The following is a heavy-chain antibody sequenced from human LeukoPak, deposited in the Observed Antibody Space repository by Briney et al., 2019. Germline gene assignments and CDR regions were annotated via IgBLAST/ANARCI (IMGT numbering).Heavy chain of an antibody. J-gene: IGHJ5*02. CDR3: ARDVIGSYTRWFDP. Sequence: ASVKVSCKASGYTFTSYGTSWVRQAPGQGLEWMGWISAYNGNTNYAQKLQGRVTMTTDTSTSTAYMELRSLRSDDTAVYYCARDVIGSYTRWFDPWGQGTLVTVSS. CDR1: GYTFTSYG. CDR2: ISAYNGNT. V-gene: IGHV1-18*01. D-gene: IGHD1-26*01.